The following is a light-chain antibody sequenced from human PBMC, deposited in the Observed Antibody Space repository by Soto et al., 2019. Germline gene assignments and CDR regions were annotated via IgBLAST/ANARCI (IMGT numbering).Light chain of an antibody. V-gene: IGKV3-20*01. CDR2: GAS. CDR1: QSVSSSH. J-gene: IGKJ2*01. CDR3: QQYDSSPHT. Sequence: EIVLTQSPGTLSLSPGERATLSCRASQSVSSSHLAWYQQNPGQAPRLLIYGASSRPTRIPDRFSGSGSGTDFTLTISRLEPEDFAVYYCQQYDSSPHTFGQGPKLEIK.